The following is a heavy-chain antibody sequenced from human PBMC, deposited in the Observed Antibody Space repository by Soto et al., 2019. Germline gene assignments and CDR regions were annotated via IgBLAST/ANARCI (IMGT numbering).Heavy chain of an antibody. CDR3: ARRDYGGAFDY. CDR2: IYYSGST. D-gene: IGHD4-17*01. CDR1: GGSISSSSYY. V-gene: IGHV4-39*01. J-gene: IGHJ4*02. Sequence: SETLSLTCTVSGGSISSSSYYWGWIRQPPGKGLEWIGSIYYSGSTYYNPSLKSRVTISVDTSKNQFSLKLSSVTAADTAVYYCARRDYGGAFDYWGQGTLVTVSS.